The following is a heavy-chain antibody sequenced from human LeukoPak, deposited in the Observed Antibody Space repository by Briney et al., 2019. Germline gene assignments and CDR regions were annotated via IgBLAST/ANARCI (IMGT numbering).Heavy chain of an antibody. J-gene: IGHJ4*02. D-gene: IGHD6-13*01. V-gene: IGHV3-23*01. CDR1: GFTFSNAW. CDR3: AKESSSSWYPYYFDY. CDR2: ISGSGGST. Sequence: PGGSLRLSCAASGFTFSNAWMSWVRQAPGKGLEWVSAISGSGGSTYYADSVKGRFTISRDNSKNTLYLQMNSLRAEDTAVYYCAKESSSSWYPYYFDYWGQGTLVTVSS.